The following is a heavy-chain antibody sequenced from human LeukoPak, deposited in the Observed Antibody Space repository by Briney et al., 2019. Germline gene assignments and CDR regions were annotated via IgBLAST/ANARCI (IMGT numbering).Heavy chain of an antibody. CDR1: GYTFTSYD. CDR3: ARGPLWFGELFHEFDY. D-gene: IGHD3-10*01. Sequence: ASVKVSCKASGYTFTSYDINWVRQATGQGLEWMGWMNPNSGNTGYAQKFQGRVTMTRNTSISTAYMELSSLRSEDTAVYYCARGPLWFGELFHEFDYWGQGTLVTVSS. V-gene: IGHV1-8*01. CDR2: MNPNSGNT. J-gene: IGHJ4*02.